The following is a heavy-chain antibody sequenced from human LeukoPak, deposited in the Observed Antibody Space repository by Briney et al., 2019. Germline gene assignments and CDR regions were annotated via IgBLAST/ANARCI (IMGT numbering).Heavy chain of an antibody. CDR1: GFTFSSYW. CDR3: ARDREYYDFWSGHWGYWYFDL. V-gene: IGHV3-7*01. CDR2: INQDGSEK. D-gene: IGHD3-3*01. Sequence: PGGSLRLSCAASGFTFSSYWMSWVRQAPGKGLEWVANINQDGSEKYYVDSVKDRFTISRDNAKNSLYMQMNSLRAEDTAVYYCARDREYYDFWSGHWGYWYFDLWGRGTLVTVSS. J-gene: IGHJ2*01.